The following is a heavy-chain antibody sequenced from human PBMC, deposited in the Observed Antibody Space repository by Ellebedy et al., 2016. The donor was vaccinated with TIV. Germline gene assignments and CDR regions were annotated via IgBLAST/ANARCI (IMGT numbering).Heavy chain of an antibody. CDR1: GGTFSSYA. CDR2: IIPVLGIA. D-gene: IGHD3-3*01. CDR3: ASSGHYDFWFDAFDI. Sequence: ASVKVSCKASGGTFSSYAISWVRQAPGQGLEWMGRIIPVLGIANYAQKFQGRVTITADKSTSTAYMELSSLRSEDTAVYYCASSGHYDFWFDAFDIWGQGTMVTVSS. V-gene: IGHV1-69*04. J-gene: IGHJ3*02.